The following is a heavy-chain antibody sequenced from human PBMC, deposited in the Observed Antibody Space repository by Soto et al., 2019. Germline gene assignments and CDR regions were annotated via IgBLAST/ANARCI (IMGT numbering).Heavy chain of an antibody. Sequence: PGESLNISCKGSGYSFTSYWIGWVRQMPGKGLEWMGIIYPGDSDTRYSPSFQGQVTISADKSISTAYLQWSSLKASDTAMYYCARGQIFVLVPTNWFDPWGQGTLVTVSS. J-gene: IGHJ5*02. CDR3: ARGQIFVLVPTNWFDP. CDR1: GYSFTSYW. V-gene: IGHV5-51*01. D-gene: IGHD2-2*01. CDR2: IYPGDSDT.